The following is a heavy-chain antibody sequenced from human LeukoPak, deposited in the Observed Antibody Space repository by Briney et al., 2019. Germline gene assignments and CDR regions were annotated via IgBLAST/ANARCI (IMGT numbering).Heavy chain of an antibody. J-gene: IGHJ4*02. Sequence: SETLSLTCAVYGGSFSGYYWSWIRQPPGKGLEWIGEINHSGSTNHNPSLKSRVTISVDTSKNQFSLKLSSVTAADTAVYYCASRLWFGELSGFLSDYWGQGTLVTVSS. CDR2: INHSGST. CDR1: GGSFSGYY. V-gene: IGHV4-34*01. D-gene: IGHD3-10*01. CDR3: ASRLWFGELSGFLSDY.